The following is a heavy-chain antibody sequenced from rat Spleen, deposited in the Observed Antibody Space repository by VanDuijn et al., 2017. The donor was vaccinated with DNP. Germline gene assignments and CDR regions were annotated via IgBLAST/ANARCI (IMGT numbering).Heavy chain of an antibody. CDR2: ISYDGSST. CDR3: ARRVYEGYLDY. J-gene: IGHJ2*01. D-gene: IGHD1-6*01. CDR1: GFTFSDYN. Sequence: EVQLVESGGGLVQPGRSLKLSCAASGFTFSDYNMAWVRQAPKKGLEWVATISYDGSSTYYRDSVKGRFTISRDNAKSTLYLQMDSLRSEDTATYYCARRVYEGYLDYWGQGVMVTVSS. V-gene: IGHV5-7*01.